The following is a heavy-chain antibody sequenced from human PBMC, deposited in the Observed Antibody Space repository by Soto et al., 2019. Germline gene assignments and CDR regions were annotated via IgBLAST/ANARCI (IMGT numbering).Heavy chain of an antibody. D-gene: IGHD2-8*01. CDR2: ISAYNGNT. CDR3: ARDRWSMVYDYGMDV. J-gene: IGHJ6*02. V-gene: IGHV1-18*01. Sequence: QVQLVQSGAEVKKPGASVKVSCKASGYTFTSYGISWVRQAPGQGLEWMGWISAYNGNTNYAQKHQGRVTMTTDTSTRTAYMELRSLRSDDTAVYSVARDRWSMVYDYGMDVWGQGTTVTVSS. CDR1: GYTFTSYG.